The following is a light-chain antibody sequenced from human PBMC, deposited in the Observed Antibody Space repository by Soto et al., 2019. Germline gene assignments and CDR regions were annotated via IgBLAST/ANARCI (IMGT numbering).Light chain of an antibody. CDR2: EDN. J-gene: IGLJ2*01. CDR1: SGSIASNY. CDR3: QSYDSSNQV. V-gene: IGLV6-57*04. Sequence: NFMLTQPHSVSESPGKTVTISCTRSSGSIASNYVQGYQQRPVSAPTTVIYEDNQRPSGVPDRFSGSIDSSSNSASLTISGLKAEDEADYYCQSYDSSNQVFGGGTKLTVL.